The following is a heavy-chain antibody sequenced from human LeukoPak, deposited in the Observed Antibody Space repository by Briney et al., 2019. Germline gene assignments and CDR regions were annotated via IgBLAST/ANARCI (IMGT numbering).Heavy chain of an antibody. V-gene: IGHV4-34*01. CDR2: TNHSGST. CDR1: GGSFSGYY. CDR3: ARVSGYSYGGNDY. J-gene: IGHJ4*02. Sequence: PSETLSLTCAVYGGSFSGYYWSRIRQPPGKGLEWIGETNHSGSTNYNPSLKSRVTISVDTSKNQFSLKLSSVTAADTAVYYCARVSGYSYGGNDYWGQGTLVTVSS. D-gene: IGHD5-18*01.